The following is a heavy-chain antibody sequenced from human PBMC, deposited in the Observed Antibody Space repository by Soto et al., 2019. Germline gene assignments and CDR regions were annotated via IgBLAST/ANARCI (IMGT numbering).Heavy chain of an antibody. J-gene: IGHJ4*02. D-gene: IGHD4-17*01. CDR3: ARSTVVTQYYFDY. V-gene: IGHV4-31*03. CDR1: GGSISSGGYY. CDR2: IYYSGST. Sequence: QVQLQESGPGLVKPSQTLSLTCTVSGGSISSGGYYWSWIRQHPGKGLEWIGYIYYSGSTYYNPSLKSRVIISVDTSKNQFSLKLSSVTAADTAVYYCARSTVVTQYYFDYWGQGTLVTVSS.